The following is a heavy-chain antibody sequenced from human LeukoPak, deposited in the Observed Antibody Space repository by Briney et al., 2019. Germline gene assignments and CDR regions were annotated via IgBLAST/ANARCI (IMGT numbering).Heavy chain of an antibody. D-gene: IGHD2-2*01. CDR2: ISAYNGNT. CDR1: GYTFTSYD. CDR3: ARGQGVVVPAAGYYFDY. Sequence: ASVKVSCKASGYTFTSYDINWVRQATGQGLEWMGWISAYNGNTNYAQKLQGRVTMTTDTSTSTAYMELRSLRSDDTAVYYCARGQGVVVPAAGYYFDYWGQGTLVTVSS. V-gene: IGHV1-18*01. J-gene: IGHJ4*02.